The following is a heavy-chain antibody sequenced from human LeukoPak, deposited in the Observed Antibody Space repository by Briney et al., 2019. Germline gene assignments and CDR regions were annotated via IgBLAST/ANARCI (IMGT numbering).Heavy chain of an antibody. V-gene: IGHV3-48*03. CDR2: ISSSGTTI. D-gene: IGHD3/OR15-3a*01. CDR1: GINFSDSE. Sequence: GGSLRLSCAASGINFSDSEMNWVRQAPGKGLEWVSYISSSGTTIYYADSVKGRFTISRDNAKNTLYLQMNSLRAEDTAVYYCARGVPTGYYTSCYDYWGQGTLVTVSS. J-gene: IGHJ4*02. CDR3: ARGVPTGYYTSCYDY.